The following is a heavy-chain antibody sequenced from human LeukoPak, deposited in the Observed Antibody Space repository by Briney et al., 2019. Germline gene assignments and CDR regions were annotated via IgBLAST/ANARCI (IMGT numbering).Heavy chain of an antibody. J-gene: IGHJ4*02. CDR2: INHSGST. CDR1: GGSFSGYY. CDR3: ARDGGGYFFDY. D-gene: IGHD2-21*02. V-gene: IGHV4-34*01. Sequence: SETLSLTCAVYGGSFSGYYWSWIRQPPGKGLEWIGEINHSGSTNYNPSLKSRVTISVDTPKNQFSLKLSSVTAADTAVYYCARDGGGYFFDYWGQGTLVTVSS.